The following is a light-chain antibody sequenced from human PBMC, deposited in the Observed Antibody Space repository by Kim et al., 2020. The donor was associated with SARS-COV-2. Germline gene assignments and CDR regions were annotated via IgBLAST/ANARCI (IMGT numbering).Light chain of an antibody. CDR3: QQYGSSPPYS. J-gene: IGKJ2*03. CDR2: GAS. V-gene: IGKV3-20*01. CDR1: QSVSSSY. Sequence: SPGERPTLSCRASQSVSSSYLAWYQQKPGKAPRLLIYGASSRATGIPDRFSGSGSGTDFTLTISRLEPEDFAVYYCQQYGSSPPYSFGQGTKLEI.